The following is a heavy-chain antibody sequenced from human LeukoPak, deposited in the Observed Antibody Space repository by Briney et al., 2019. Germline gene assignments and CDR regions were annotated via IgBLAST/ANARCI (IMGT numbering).Heavy chain of an antibody. D-gene: IGHD5-12*01. CDR1: GGSMSSYY. J-gene: IGHJ5*02. V-gene: IGHV4-4*07. Sequence: SETLSLTCSVSGGSMSSYYWSWIRQPAGKGLEWIGRIHTSGYTNSNPSLKSRVTMSVDTSKNQFSLRLSSVTAADTAVYYCARVSGRRSGYDTGRGFDPWGQGTLVTVSS. CDR2: IHTSGYT. CDR3: ARVSGRRSGYDTGRGFDP.